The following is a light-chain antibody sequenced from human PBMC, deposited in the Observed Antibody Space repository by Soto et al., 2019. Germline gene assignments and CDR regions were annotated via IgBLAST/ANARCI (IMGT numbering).Light chain of an antibody. CDR3: AAWDDSLRGVV. V-gene: IGLV1-47*01. CDR1: SSNIGSNY. CDR2: NNN. Sequence: QSVLTQPPSASGTPGQRVTISCSGSSSNIGSNYVYWYQQLPGTAPKLLIYNNNQCPSGVPDRISGSKSGTSASLAISGLRAEDEVDYYCAAWDDSLRGVVFGGVTQLTVL. J-gene: IGLJ2*01.